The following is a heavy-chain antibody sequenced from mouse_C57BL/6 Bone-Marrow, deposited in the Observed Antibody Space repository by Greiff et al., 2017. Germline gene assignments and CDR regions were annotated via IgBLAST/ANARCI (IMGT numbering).Heavy chain of an antibody. CDR1: GYTFTSYW. D-gene: IGHD4-1*01. CDR2: IDSSDSNT. Sequence: QVQLQQPGAELVRPGSSVKLSCKASGYTFTSYWMQWVKQRPIQGLEWIGNIDSSDSNTHYNQKFKDKATLTVDTSSSTAYLQLSSLTSEASAVYYCALALGDYWGQGTTLTVSS. J-gene: IGHJ2*01. V-gene: IGHV1-52*01. CDR3: ALALGDY.